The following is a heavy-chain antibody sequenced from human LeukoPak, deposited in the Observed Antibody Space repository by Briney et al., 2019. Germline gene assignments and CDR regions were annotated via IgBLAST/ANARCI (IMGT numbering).Heavy chain of an antibody. Sequence: GGSLRLSCAASGFTFSSYGMHWVRQAPGKGLEWVAVIWYDGSNKYYADSVKGRFTISRDNSKNTLYLQMNSLRGEDTAVYYCASVDDLDAFAMWGQGTMVTVSS. CDR3: ASVDDLDAFAM. CDR1: GFTFSSYG. D-gene: IGHD5-12*01. V-gene: IGHV3-33*01. CDR2: IWYDGSNK. J-gene: IGHJ3*02.